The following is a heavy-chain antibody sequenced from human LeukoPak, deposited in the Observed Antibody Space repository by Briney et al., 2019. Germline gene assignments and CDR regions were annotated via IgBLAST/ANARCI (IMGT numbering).Heavy chain of an antibody. CDR2: IYYSGST. J-gene: IGHJ4*02. D-gene: IGHD3-22*01. Sequence: SETLSLTCTVSGGSISGYYWNWIRQPPGKGLEWVGYIYYSGSTNYSPSLKSRVTLSVDTSMNQFSLKLSSVTAADTAVYYCARVMRGADSSGYYGYYFDYWGQGTLVTVSS. CDR3: ARVMRGADSSGYYGYYFDY. V-gene: IGHV4-59*01. CDR1: GGSISGYY.